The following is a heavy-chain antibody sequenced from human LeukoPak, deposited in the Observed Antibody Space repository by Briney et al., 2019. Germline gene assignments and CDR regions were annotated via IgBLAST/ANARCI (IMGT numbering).Heavy chain of an antibody. D-gene: IGHD3-3*01. CDR2: IYYSGST. J-gene: IGHJ5*02. Sequence: PSETLSLTCTVSGGSISSYYWSWIRQPPGKGLEWIGYIYYSGSTNYNPSLKSRVTISVDTSKNQFSLKLSSVTAADTAVYYCASTTGYYDFWSGYYTGRNWFDPWGQGTLVTVSS. V-gene: IGHV4-59*01. CDR1: GGSISSYY. CDR3: ASTTGYYDFWSGYYTGRNWFDP.